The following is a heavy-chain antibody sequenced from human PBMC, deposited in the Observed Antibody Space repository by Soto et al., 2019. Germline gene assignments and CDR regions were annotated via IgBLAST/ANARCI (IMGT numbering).Heavy chain of an antibody. CDR3: ARDTEYNWNYNWFDP. J-gene: IGHJ5*02. Sequence: QVQLVQSGAEVKKPGASVKVSCKASGYTFTSYGISWVRQAPGQGLEWMGWISTCNVNTNFTQKLQGRVTVTTDTSTSTAYMELRSLRSDATAVYYCARDTEYNWNYNWFDPWGQGTLVTVSS. CDR2: ISTCNVNT. V-gene: IGHV1-18*01. CDR1: GYTFTSYG. D-gene: IGHD1-7*01.